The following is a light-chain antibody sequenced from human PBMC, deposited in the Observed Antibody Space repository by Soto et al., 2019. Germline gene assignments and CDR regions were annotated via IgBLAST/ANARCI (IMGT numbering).Light chain of an antibody. CDR3: QSYDSSLSGYV. CDR1: SSNIGAGYE. CDR2: ENN. Sequence: QLVLTQPPSVSEAPGQRVTISCTGSSSNIGAGYEAHWYQQVPGTAPKLLIYENNNRPSGVPDRFSGSKSGTSASLAITGLPAEDEAEYYCQSYDSSLSGYVFGPGTKLTVL. V-gene: IGLV1-40*01. J-gene: IGLJ1*01.